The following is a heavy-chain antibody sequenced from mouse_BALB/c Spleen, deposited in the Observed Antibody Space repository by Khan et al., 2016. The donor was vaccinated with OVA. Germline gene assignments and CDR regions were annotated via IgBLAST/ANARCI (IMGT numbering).Heavy chain of an antibody. V-gene: IGHV1S29*02. CDR2: IYTYNGGT. Sequence: VQLQQSGPELVKPGASVKISCKASGYTFTDYNMHWVKQSHEKNLEWIGYIYTYNGGTGYNQTFKRKATLTVDNSSSTAYMELRSLTSEDSAVXYCARARGPGYDYYFDYWGQGSTLTVSS. J-gene: IGHJ2*01. CDR1: GYTFTDYN. CDR3: ARARGPGYDYYFDY. D-gene: IGHD2-4*01.